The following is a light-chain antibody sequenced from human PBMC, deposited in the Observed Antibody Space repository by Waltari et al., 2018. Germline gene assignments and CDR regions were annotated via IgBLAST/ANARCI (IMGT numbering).Light chain of an antibody. CDR3: CSHAGSETYVV. CDR2: EVT. Sequence: QSALTQPASVSGSPGQSITISCTGSGSDIGGSNLVSWYQQHPGKAPKLMIYEVTKRPSGVSIRFSGSKSGNTAALTISGLQAVDEGDYFCCSHAGSETYVVFGGGTKLTVL. CDR1: GSDIGGSNL. J-gene: IGLJ2*01. V-gene: IGLV2-23*02.